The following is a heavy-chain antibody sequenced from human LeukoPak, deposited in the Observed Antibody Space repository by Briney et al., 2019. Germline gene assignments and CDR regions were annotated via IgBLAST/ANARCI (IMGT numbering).Heavy chain of an antibody. J-gene: IGHJ4*02. CDR1: GFTFSSYW. CDR3: ARFRNYYDSSGYPVLDY. V-gene: IGHV3-7*01. Sequence: PGGSLRLSCAASGFTFSSYWMSWVRQAPGKGLEWVANIKQDGSEKYYVDSVKGRFTISRDNAKNSLYLQMNSLRAEDTAVYYCARFRNYYDSSGYPVLDYWGQGTLVTVSS. CDR2: IKQDGSEK. D-gene: IGHD3-22*01.